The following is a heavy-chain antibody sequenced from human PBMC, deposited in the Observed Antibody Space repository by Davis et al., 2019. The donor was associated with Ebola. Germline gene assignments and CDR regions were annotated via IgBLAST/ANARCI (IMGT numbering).Heavy chain of an antibody. CDR3: ARVRGYERGGILAWGPKRTYYYAMDV. J-gene: IGHJ6*04. CDR2: IKSHPDGGTA. Sequence: GGSLRLSCAASGFTFNNAWMTWVRQAPGKGLEWVGRIKSHPDGGTADYAAPEEGRFSISRYDSKNTLYLQMNSLKIEDTAVYYCARVRGYERGGILAWGPKRTYYYAMDVWGKGTTVTVSS. V-gene: IGHV3-15*01. D-gene: IGHD5-12*01. CDR1: GFTFNNAW.